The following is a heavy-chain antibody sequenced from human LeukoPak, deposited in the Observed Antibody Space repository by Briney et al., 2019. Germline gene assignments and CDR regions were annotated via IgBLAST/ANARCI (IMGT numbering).Heavy chain of an antibody. D-gene: IGHD6-13*01. CDR3: GSYSSTLDV. CDR2: INGRGYDS. CDR1: EFTFA. Sequence: GGSLRLSCVVSEFTFAVSWVRQAPGKGLEWVSTINGRGYDSFHADSVKGRFTISRDNSKNTLYLQMNSLRAEDTAVYYCGSYSSTLDVWGQGTTVTVSS. J-gene: IGHJ6*02. V-gene: IGHV3-23*01.